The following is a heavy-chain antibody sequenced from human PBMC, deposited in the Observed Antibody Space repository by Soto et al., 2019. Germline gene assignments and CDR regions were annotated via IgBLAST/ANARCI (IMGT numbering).Heavy chain of an antibody. CDR1: GGTFSSYA. J-gene: IGHJ4*02. D-gene: IGHD3-22*01. V-gene: IGHV1-69*06. CDR3: ATSRRDYYDSRGYSAGDY. Sequence: SVKVSCKASGGTFSSYAISWVRQAPGQGLEWMGGIIPIFGTANYAQKFQGRVTITADKSTSTAYMELSSLRSEDTAVYYCATSRRDYYDSRGYSAGDYCVQGTLVTVSS. CDR2: IIPIFGTA.